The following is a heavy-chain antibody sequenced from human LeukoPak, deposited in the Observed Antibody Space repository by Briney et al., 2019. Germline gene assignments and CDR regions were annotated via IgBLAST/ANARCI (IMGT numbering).Heavy chain of an antibody. V-gene: IGHV3-33*01. J-gene: IGHJ4*02. Sequence: GGPLKLSCAASGLTFSSYGMPWVRQAPGKGLEWVEIIWYDGSYKYYADSVRGRFTISRDNSKNTLYLQMNSLRAEDTAVYYCARDLSSGWPTGYFDYWGQGTLVTVSS. D-gene: IGHD6-19*01. CDR3: ARDLSSGWPTGYFDY. CDR2: IWYDGSYK. CDR1: GLTFSSYG.